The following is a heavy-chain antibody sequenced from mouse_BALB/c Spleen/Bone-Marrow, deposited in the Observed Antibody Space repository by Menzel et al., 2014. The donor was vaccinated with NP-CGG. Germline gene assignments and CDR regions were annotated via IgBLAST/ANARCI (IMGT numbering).Heavy chain of an antibody. Sequence: VQLKESGPDLVKPSQSLSLTCTVTGFSITSGYSWHWIRQFPGNKLEWMGYIHYSVGTNYNPSLKSRISITRDTSKNQSFLQLNSVTTEDTATYYCARKGTGTSYFDYWGQGTTLTVSS. D-gene: IGHD4-1*01. V-gene: IGHV3-1*02. CDR3: ARKGTGTSYFDY. CDR2: IHYSVGT. CDR1: GFSITSGYS. J-gene: IGHJ2*01.